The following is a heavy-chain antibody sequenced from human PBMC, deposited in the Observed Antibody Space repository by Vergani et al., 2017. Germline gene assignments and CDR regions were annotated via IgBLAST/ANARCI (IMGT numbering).Heavy chain of an antibody. J-gene: IGHJ4*02. CDR1: GYTFTSYG. D-gene: IGHD3-22*01. CDR3: ARVSLSVITMIVYYFDY. CDR2: ISAYNGNT. V-gene: IGHV1-18*01. Sequence: QVQLVQSGAEVKKPGASVKVSCKASGYTFTSYGISWVRQAPGQGLEWMGWISAYNGNTNYAQKLQGRVTMTTDTSTSTSYMELRSLRSDDTAVYSCARVSLSVITMIVYYFDYWGQGTLVTVSS.